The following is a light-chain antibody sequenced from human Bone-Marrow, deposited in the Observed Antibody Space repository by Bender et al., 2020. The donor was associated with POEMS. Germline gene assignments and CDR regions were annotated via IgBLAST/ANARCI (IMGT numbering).Light chain of an antibody. V-gene: IGLV2-23*02. CDR2: DVN. CDR3: CSYAGSYTWV. CDR1: SADVGTYNL. J-gene: IGLJ3*02. Sequence: QPALTQPASVSGSPGQSITISCTGTSADVGTYNLVSWYQQHPGKAPKLMIYDVNQRPSGVPGRFSGSKSGNTASLTISGLQAEDEADYYCCSYAGSYTWVFGGGTILTVL.